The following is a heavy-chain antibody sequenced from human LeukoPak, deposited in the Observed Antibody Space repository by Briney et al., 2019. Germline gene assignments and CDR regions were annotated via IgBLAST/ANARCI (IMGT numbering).Heavy chain of an antibody. Sequence: GGSLRLSCTASGFTFGDYAMSWFRQAPGKGLEWVSAISGSGGSTYYADSVKGRFTISRDNSKNTLYLQMNSLRAEDTAVYYCAQGRQNLYYYDSSGYSRSSLFDYWGQGTLVTVSS. CDR3: AQGRQNLYYYDSSGYSRSSLFDY. CDR1: GFTFGDYA. V-gene: IGHV3-23*01. D-gene: IGHD3-22*01. CDR2: ISGSGGST. J-gene: IGHJ4*02.